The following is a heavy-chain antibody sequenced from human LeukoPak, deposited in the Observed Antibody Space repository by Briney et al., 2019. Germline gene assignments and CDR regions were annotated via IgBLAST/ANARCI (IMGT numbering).Heavy chain of an antibody. J-gene: IGHJ4*02. CDR2: TSSASTYI. V-gene: IGHV3-21*01. CDR3: ARGQWPDY. CDR1: GFTFSTYT. D-gene: IGHD6-19*01. Sequence: GGSLRLSCAASGFTFSTYTMNWVRQAPGQGLECVSSTSSASTYIYNADSAKGRFTISRDNAKNSLYLQMDSLRVEDTAVYYCARGQWPDYWGQGTLVTVSS.